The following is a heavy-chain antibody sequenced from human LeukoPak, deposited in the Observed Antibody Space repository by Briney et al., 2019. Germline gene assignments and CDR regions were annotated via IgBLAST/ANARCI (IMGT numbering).Heavy chain of an antibody. CDR1: GFTFSHYA. CDR3: AGSALGSSYGYIDY. CDR2: ISYDGSNK. D-gene: IGHD5-18*01. Sequence: GGSLRLSCAASGFTFSHYAVHWVRQTPGKGLEWEAVISYDGSNKYYVDSVKGRFTISRDNSKNTLYLQMNSLRAEDAAVYYCAGSALGSSYGYIDYWGQGTLVTVSS. V-gene: IGHV3-30-3*01. J-gene: IGHJ4*02.